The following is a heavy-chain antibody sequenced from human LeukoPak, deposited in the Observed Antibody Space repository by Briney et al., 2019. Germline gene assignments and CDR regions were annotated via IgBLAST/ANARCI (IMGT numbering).Heavy chain of an antibody. CDR3: GKTTAGYRSGQKPAWPVDY. J-gene: IGHJ4*02. Sequence: QPGGSLRLSCEASGFTFGSYAMYWVRQAPGKGLEWVAGIFGSGGSPHYADSVKGRFTISRDNSRNTVYLQINSLRAEDTAVYYCGKTTAGYRSGQKPAWPVDYWGQGTLVTVSS. V-gene: IGHV3-23*01. CDR2: IFGSGGSP. CDR1: GFTFGSYA. D-gene: IGHD5-18*01.